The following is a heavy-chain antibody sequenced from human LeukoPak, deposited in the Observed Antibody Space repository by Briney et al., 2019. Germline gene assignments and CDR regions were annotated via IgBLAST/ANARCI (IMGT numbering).Heavy chain of an antibody. CDR2: ISSSSSYI. CDR3: ATSREGAFDI. Sequence: GGSLRLSCAASGFTFSSYSMNWVRQAPGKGLEWVSSISSSSSYIYYADSVKGRFTISRDNAKNPLYLQMNSLRAEDTAVYYCATSREGAFDIWGQGTMVTVSS. J-gene: IGHJ3*02. V-gene: IGHV3-21*01. CDR1: GFTFSSYS.